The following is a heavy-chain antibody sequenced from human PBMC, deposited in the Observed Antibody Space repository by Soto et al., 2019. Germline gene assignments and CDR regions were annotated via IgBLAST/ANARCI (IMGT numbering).Heavy chain of an antibody. CDR1: GGSISSYY. CDR3: ARDGGYGDYGAFDY. V-gene: IGHV4-59*12. D-gene: IGHD4-17*01. Sequence: SETLSLTCTVSGGSISSYYWSWIRQPPGKGLEWIGYIYYSGSTNYNPSLKSRVTISVDTSKNQFSLKLSSVTAADTAVFYCARDGGYGDYGAFDYWGQGTLVTVSS. CDR2: IYYSGST. J-gene: IGHJ4*02.